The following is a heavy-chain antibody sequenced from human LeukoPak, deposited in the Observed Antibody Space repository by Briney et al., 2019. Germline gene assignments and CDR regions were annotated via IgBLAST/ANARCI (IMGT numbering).Heavy chain of an antibody. Sequence: SETLSLTCAVYGGSFSGYYWRWIRQPPGKGVEWIGEINHSGSTNYNPSLKSRVTISVDTSKNQFSLKLSSVTAADTAVYYCASRIAAAGTLDNYYYGMDVWGQGTTVTVSS. D-gene: IGHD6-13*01. CDR3: ASRIAAAGTLDNYYYGMDV. V-gene: IGHV4-34*01. CDR1: GGSFSGYY. J-gene: IGHJ6*02. CDR2: INHSGST.